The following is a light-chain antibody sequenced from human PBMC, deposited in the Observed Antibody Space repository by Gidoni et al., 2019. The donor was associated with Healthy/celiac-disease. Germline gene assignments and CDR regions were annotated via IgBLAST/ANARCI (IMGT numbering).Light chain of an antibody. CDR3: HQYYSSPPYT. CDR2: WAS. Sequence: DIVINQSPDSLAGSLGERATLNCKSRQSVLYSSNNKNYLAGDKQKTGQPPKLLIYWASTRESGVPDRFSCSGSGTDFTLTISSLQAEDVAVYYCHQYYSSPPYTFGQGTKLEIK. V-gene: IGKV4-1*01. CDR1: QSVLYSSNNKNY. J-gene: IGKJ2*01.